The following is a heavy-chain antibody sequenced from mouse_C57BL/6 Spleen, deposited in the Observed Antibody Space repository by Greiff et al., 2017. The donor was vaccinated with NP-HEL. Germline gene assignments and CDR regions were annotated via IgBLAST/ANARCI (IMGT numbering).Heavy chain of an antibody. Sequence: VKLQQPGTELVKPGASVKLSCKASGYTFTSYWMHWVKQRPGQGLEWIGNINPSNGGTNYNEKFKSKATLTVDKSSSTAYMQLSSLTSEDSAVYYCARPSRLLRPLDYWGQGTTLTVSS. CDR2: INPSNGGT. CDR3: ARPSRLLRPLDY. J-gene: IGHJ2*01. CDR1: GYTFTSYW. D-gene: IGHD1-2*01. V-gene: IGHV1-53*01.